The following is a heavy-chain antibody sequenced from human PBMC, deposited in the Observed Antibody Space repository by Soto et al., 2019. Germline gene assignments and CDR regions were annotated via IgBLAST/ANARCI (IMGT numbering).Heavy chain of an antibody. CDR3: ARVWGGGFDF. Sequence: PSETLSLTCTVSGGSISSYYWSWIRQPPGKGLEWIGYIYYSGSTNYNPSLKSRVTISVDTSKNQFSLKLNSMTAADTAVYYCARVWGGGFDFWGQGTMVTVS. D-gene: IGHD3-10*01. V-gene: IGHV4-59*08. J-gene: IGHJ3*01. CDR2: IYYSGST. CDR1: GGSISSYY.